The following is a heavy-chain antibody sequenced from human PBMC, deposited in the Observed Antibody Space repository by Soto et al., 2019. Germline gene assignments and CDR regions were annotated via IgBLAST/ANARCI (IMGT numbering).Heavy chain of an antibody. V-gene: IGHV4-39*07. D-gene: IGHD2-8*02. Sequence: SETLSLTCTVSGGSISSSSYYWGWIRQPPGKGLEWIGSIYYSGSTYYNPSLKSRVTISVDTSKNQFSLKLSSVTAADTAVYYCAREGGLGLYNWFDPWGQGTLVTVS. CDR1: GGSISSSSYY. J-gene: IGHJ5*02. CDR2: IYYSGST. CDR3: AREGGLGLYNWFDP.